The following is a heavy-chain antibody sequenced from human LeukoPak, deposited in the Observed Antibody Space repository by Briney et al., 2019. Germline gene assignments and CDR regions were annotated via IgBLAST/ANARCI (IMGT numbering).Heavy chain of an antibody. CDR1: GFTFSSYG. CDR3: ARDGVGVTMVRGVIKNAFDI. V-gene: IGHV3-30*03. Sequence: GGSLRLSCAASGFTFSSYGMHWVRQAPGKGLEWVAVISYDGSNKYYADSVKGRFTISRDNSKNTLYLQMNSLRAEDTAVYYCARDGVGVTMVRGVIKNAFDIWGQGTMVTVSS. J-gene: IGHJ3*02. CDR2: ISYDGSNK. D-gene: IGHD3-10*01.